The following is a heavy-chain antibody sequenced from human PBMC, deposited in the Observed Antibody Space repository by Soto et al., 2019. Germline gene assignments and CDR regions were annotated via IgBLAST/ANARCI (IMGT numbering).Heavy chain of an antibody. V-gene: IGHV3-30-3*01. D-gene: IGHD6-19*01. CDR1: GFTFSSYA. CDR2: LSYDGSNK. CDR3: ATAEAVAGIGPIDF. J-gene: IGHJ4*02. Sequence: GGSLRLSCAASGFTFSSYAMHWVRQAPGKGLEWVAVLSYDGSNKYYADFVKGRFTISRDNSKNTLYLQMNSLRAEDTALYFCATAEAVAGIGPIDFSGQGTLVTVSS.